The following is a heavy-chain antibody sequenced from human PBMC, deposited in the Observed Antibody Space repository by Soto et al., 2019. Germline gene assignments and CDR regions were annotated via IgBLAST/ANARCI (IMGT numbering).Heavy chain of an antibody. V-gene: IGHV3-53*01. D-gene: IGHD4-17*01. CDR2: FYSGGST. CDR3: ARVSTTAKTFEF. J-gene: IGHJ4*02. CDR1: GFTLSSNY. Sequence: RRLSCAASGFTLSSNYMSWVRQAPGKGLEWVSVFYSGGSTYYADSVKGRFTISRDNSKNTLYLQMNSLRAEDTALYYCARVSTTAKTFEFWGQGTLVTVSS.